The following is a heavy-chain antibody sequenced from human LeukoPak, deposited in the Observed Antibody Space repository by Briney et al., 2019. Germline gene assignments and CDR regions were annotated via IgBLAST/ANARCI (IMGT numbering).Heavy chain of an antibody. J-gene: IGHJ6*02. CDR1: GGSFSGYY. CDR3: ARTYYGMDV. Sequence: SETLSLTCAVYGGSFSGYYWSWIRQPPGKGLEWIGEINHSGSTNYNPSLKSRVTISVDTSKNQFSLKLSSVTVADTAVYYCARTYYGMDVWGQGTTVTVSS. CDR2: INHSGST. V-gene: IGHV4-34*01.